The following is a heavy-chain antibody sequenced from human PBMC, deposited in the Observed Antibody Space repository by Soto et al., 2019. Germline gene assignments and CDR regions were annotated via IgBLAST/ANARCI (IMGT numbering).Heavy chain of an antibody. V-gene: IGHV3-23*01. CDR1: GFTFSSYA. D-gene: IGHD3-22*01. Sequence: EVQLLESGGGLVQPGGSLRLSCAASGFTFSSYAMSWVRQAPGKGLEWVSAISGSGGSTYYADSVKGRFTISRDNSXNXLXXQMNSRRGEDTAVYYCARLDYDSSGYFFYWGGEDYGDQGTLVTVSS. J-gene: IGHJ4*02. CDR3: ARLDYDSSGYFFYWGGEDY. CDR2: ISGSGGST.